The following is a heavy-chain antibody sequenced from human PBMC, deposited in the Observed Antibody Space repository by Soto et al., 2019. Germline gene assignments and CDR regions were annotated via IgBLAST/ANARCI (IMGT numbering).Heavy chain of an antibody. V-gene: IGHV1-18*04. CDR3: ASRVGYCSSTSCYEI. J-gene: IGHJ4*02. CDR1: GYTFTSYG. Sequence: ASVNVSCTASGYTFTSYGISWVRQAPGQGLEWMGWISAYNGNTNYAQKLQGRVTMTTDTSTSTAYMELRSLRSDDTAVYYCASRVGYCSSTSCYEIWGQGTLVTVSS. D-gene: IGHD2-2*01. CDR2: ISAYNGNT.